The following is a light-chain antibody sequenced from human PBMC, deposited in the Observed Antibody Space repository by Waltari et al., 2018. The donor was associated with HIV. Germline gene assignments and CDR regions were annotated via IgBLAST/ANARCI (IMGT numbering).Light chain of an antibody. CDR1: SSNVGSYNL. CDR3: CSYTGTNPFLL. CDR2: EVS. J-gene: IGLJ2*01. V-gene: IGLV2-23*02. Sequence: QSALTQPASVSGSPGQSITISCTGTSSNVGSYNLFSWYQQHPGIAPKLMIYEVSKRPSGVSNRFSGSKSGNTASLTISGLQAEDEADYYCCSYTGTNPFLLFGGGTKLTVL.